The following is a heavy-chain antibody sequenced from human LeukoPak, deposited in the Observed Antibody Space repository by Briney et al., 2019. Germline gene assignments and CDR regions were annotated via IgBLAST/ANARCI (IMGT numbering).Heavy chain of an antibody. V-gene: IGHV4-39*07. J-gene: IGHJ4*02. CDR3: ARIISSSPIEY. CDR1: GGSISTSNYY. Sequence: PSETLSLTCTVSGGSISTSNYYWGWIHQPPGKGLEWIGNIFYSGSTYYGPSLKSRLTISLDTSRNQFSLKLSSVTAADTAVYYCARIISSSPIEYWGQGALVTVSS. CDR2: IFYSGST. D-gene: IGHD6-13*01.